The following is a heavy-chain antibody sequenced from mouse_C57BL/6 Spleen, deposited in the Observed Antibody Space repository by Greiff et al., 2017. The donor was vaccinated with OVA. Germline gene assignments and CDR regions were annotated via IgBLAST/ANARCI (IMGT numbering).Heavy chain of an antibody. CDR1: GFTFSDYG. V-gene: IGHV5-17*01. CDR3: AREGTGYFDY. Sequence: EVKLVESGGGLVKPGGSLKLSCAASGFTFSDYGMHWVRQAPEKGLEWVAYISRGSSTIYYADTVKGRFTISRDNAKNTLFLQMTSLRSEDTAMYYCAREGTGYFDYWGQGTTLTVSS. CDR2: ISRGSSTI. J-gene: IGHJ2*01. D-gene: IGHD4-1*01.